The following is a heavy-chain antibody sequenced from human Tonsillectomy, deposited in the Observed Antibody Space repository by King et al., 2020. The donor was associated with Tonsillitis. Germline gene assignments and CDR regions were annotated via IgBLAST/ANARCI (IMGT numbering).Heavy chain of an antibody. CDR1: GGSLSGGSYY. CDR3: GGYGGRVFDY. J-gene: IGHJ4*02. D-gene: IGHD4-23*01. V-gene: IGHV4-31*03. Sequence: QLQESGPGLVKPSQTLSLTCTVSGGSLSGGSYYWGWIRPHPGKGLGWIGYIYSSSHTYHNPALKARLALSVETPKNQFSLKLRSVTAADTAVYYCGGYGGRVFDYWGQGTLVTVSS. CDR2: IYSSSHT.